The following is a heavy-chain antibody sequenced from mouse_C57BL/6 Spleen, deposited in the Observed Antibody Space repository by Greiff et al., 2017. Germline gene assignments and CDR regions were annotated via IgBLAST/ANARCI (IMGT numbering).Heavy chain of an antibody. CDR3: ASLNYYGSFDY. CDR1: GYAFSSYW. J-gene: IGHJ2*01. D-gene: IGHD1-1*01. Sequence: VQLQQSGAELVKPGASVTISCKASGYAFSSYWMNWVKQRPGKGLEWIGQIYPGDGDTNYNGKFKGKATLTADKSSSTAYMQLSSLTSEDSAVYFCASLNYYGSFDYGGQGTTLTVSS. CDR2: IYPGDGDT. V-gene: IGHV1-80*01.